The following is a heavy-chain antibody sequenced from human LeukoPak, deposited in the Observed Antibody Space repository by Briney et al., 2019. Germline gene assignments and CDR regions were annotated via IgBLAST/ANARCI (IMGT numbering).Heavy chain of an antibody. Sequence: PGGSLRLSCAASGFTVSSNYMSWVRHAPGKGLELVSVIYSGGSTYYADSVKGRFTISRDNSKNTLYLQMNSLRAEDTAVYYCARASIAAAGLYYFDYWGQGTLVTVSS. V-gene: IGHV3-53*01. CDR2: IYSGGST. D-gene: IGHD6-25*01. CDR3: ARASIAAAGLYYFDY. CDR1: GFTVSSNY. J-gene: IGHJ4*02.